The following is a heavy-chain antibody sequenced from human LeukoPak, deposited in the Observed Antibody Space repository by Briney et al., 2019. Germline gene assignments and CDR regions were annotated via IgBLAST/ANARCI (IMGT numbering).Heavy chain of an antibody. CDR2: VYYSGST. V-gene: IGHV4-31*11. D-gene: IGHD3-16*01. J-gene: IGHJ6*02. CDR1: GGSFSGYY. Sequence: SETLSLTCAVYGGSFSGYYWSWIRQHPGKGLEWIGYVYYSGSTYYNPSLKSRVTISVDTSKNQFSLKLSSVTAADTAVYYCARENGGGYYYGMDAWGQGTTVTVSS. CDR3: ARENGGGYYYGMDA.